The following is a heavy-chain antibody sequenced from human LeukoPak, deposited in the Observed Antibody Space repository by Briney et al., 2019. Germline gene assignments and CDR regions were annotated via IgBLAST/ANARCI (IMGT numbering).Heavy chain of an antibody. D-gene: IGHD1-14*01. CDR1: GFTFNTYA. CDR2: ISSNGVDT. Sequence: PGGSLRLSCSASGFTFNTYAMHWVRQAPGKGLEYVSGISSNGVDTYYADSVKGRFTISRDNSKNTLYLQMDSLRAEDTALYYCAKGSGINHYHWIDPWGQGTLVTVSS. V-gene: IGHV3-64*04. CDR3: AKGSGINHYHWIDP. J-gene: IGHJ5*02.